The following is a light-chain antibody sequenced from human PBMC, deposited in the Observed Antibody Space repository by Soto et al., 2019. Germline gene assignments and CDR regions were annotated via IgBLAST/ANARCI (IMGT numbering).Light chain of an antibody. CDR1: QSVSSN. CDR3: QQYNNWPPVT. V-gene: IGKV3-15*01. CDR2: GAS. Sequence: EIVWAQSPATLSVSPGERATLSCRSSQSVSSNLAWYQQKPGQAPRLLIYGASTRATGIPARFSGSGSGTEFTLTISSLQSEDFAVCYCQQYNNWPPVTFGQGTKVDI. J-gene: IGKJ1*01.